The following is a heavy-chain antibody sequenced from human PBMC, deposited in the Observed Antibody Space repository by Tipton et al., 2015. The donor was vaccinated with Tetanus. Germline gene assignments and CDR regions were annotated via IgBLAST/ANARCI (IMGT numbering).Heavy chain of an antibody. CDR2: VYFSGTT. Sequence: TLSPTCTVSGGPMNNFYWTWIRQPPGKGLEWIGHVYFSGTTSYNPSLKSRVTMSLDTSKNLFSLRLTAMTAADTAVYHCARDWEGGYGMDVWGQGTTVTVSS. CDR1: GGPMNNFY. J-gene: IGHJ6*02. CDR3: ARDWEGGYGMDV. D-gene: IGHD1-26*01. V-gene: IGHV4-59*01.